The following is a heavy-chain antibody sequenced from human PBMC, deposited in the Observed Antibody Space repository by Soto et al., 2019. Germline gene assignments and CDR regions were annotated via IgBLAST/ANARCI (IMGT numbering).Heavy chain of an antibody. CDR2: IYWDGDK. CDR3: ASLAYCGGNCHANDAFDM. J-gene: IGHJ3*02. D-gene: IGHD2-21*02. CDR1: GFSLTTANVR. V-gene: IGHV2-5*02. Sequence: SGPTMVNPTQTLTLTCPFSGFSLTTANVRVGWIRQPPGKAPEWLGIIYWDGDKRYRPSLKSRLTIIKDTSKNQVVLTMTNMDPVETATYYCASLAYCGGNCHANDAFDMWGQGTVVTVSS.